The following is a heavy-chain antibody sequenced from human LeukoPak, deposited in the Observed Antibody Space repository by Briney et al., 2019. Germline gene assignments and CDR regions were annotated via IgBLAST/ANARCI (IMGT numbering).Heavy chain of an antibody. J-gene: IGHJ4*02. CDR1: GGSISTYH. V-gene: IGHV4-59*01. Sequence: MSAETLSLPCTLSGGSISTYHRLWMRHPPGKGLEWIGYNYHSGSTIHHPPLKRRVTISVDTSQKQFYLKLSAVTAADTAVYYCARDGYRGSDALWGQGTLVTVSS. D-gene: IGHD5-12*01. CDR2: NYHSGST. CDR3: ARDGYRGSDAL.